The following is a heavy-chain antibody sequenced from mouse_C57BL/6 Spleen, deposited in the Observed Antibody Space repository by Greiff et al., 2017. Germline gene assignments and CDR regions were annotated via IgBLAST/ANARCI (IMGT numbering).Heavy chain of an antibody. CDR1: GFTFSDYY. J-gene: IGHJ3*01. Sequence: VQLKESGGGLVQPGGSLKLSCAASGFTFSDYYMYWVRQTPEKRLEWVAYISNGGGSTYYPDTVKGRFTISRDNAKNTLYLQMSRLKSEDTAMYYCAIGYDGDFAYWAKGLWSLSLQ. D-gene: IGHD2-2*01. V-gene: IGHV5-12*01. CDR3: AIGYDGDFAY. CDR2: ISNGGGST.